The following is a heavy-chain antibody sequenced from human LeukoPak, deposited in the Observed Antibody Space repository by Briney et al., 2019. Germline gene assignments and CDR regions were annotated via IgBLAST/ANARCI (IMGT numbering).Heavy chain of an antibody. CDR3: ARVVYYDSSGYPPYYFDY. Sequence: ASVKVSCKASGYTFTSYGISWVRQAPGQGLEWMGWISAYNGNTNYAQKLQGRVTMTTDTSTSTAYMELRSLRSDDTAVYYCARVVYYDSSGYPPYYFDYWGQGTLVTVSS. CDR2: ISAYNGNT. D-gene: IGHD3-22*01. CDR1: GYTFTSYG. V-gene: IGHV1-18*01. J-gene: IGHJ4*02.